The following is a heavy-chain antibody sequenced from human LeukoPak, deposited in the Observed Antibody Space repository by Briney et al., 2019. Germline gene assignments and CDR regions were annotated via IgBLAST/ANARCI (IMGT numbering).Heavy chain of an antibody. J-gene: IGHJ1*01. D-gene: IGHD6-19*01. V-gene: IGHV3-21*01. CDR1: VVTFTSYI. Sequence: PGGSLRLSPAPSVVTFTSYITNSGRQAPGGGLEWGSPITSSSSVIYYADSVKGRYTISRDKAKNSLYMQINSLRGEDTAVYYCGRVFSSGWAAEYFQHWGEGTLVTVS. CDR3: GRVFSSGWAAEYFQH. CDR2: ITSSSSVI.